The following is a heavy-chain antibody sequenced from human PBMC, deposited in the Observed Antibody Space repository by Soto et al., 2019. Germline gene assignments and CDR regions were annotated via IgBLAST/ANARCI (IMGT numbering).Heavy chain of an antibody. J-gene: IGHJ5*02. CDR3: AGPLEAGGTENWFDP. V-gene: IGHV4-4*07. D-gene: IGHD6-13*01. CDR1: GGSISSYY. Sequence: PSETLSLTCSVSGGSISSYYWSWIRQPAGKGLEWIGRIYSSGSTKYNPSLKSRVIMSVDTSKNQFSLNLYSVTAADTAVYYCAGPLEAGGTENWFDPWGQGTLVTVSS. CDR2: IYSSGST.